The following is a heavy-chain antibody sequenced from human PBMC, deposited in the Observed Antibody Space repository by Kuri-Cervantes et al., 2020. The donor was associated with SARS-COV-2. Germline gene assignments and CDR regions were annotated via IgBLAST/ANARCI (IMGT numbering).Heavy chain of an antibody. CDR1: GFTFSSYS. CDR3: AKRIAAAGLEAFDI. Sequence: GESLKISCAASGFTFSSYSMNWVRQAPGKGLEWVSAISGSGGSTYYADSVKGRFTISRDNSKNTLYLQMNSLRAEDTAVYYCAKRIAAAGLEAFDIWGQGTTVTVSS. J-gene: IGHJ3*02. V-gene: IGHV3-23*01. D-gene: IGHD6-13*01. CDR2: ISGSGGST.